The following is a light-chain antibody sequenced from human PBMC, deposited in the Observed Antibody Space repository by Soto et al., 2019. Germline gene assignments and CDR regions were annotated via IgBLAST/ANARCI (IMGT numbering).Light chain of an antibody. CDR1: QTVSSK. CDR2: GAS. J-gene: IGKJ1*01. CDR3: QQYGRSPWT. V-gene: IGKV3-20*01. Sequence: EIVLTQSPSTLSSSPGERATLSCRASQTVSSKLAWYQHKPGQAPRLLIYGASTRATGIPDRFSGSGSGTDFTLTISRLEPEDFAVYYCQQYGRSPWTFGQGTKVDIK.